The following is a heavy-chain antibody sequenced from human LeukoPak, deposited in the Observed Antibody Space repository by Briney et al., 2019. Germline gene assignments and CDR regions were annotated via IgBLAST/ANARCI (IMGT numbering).Heavy chain of an antibody. V-gene: IGHV1-8*01. J-gene: IGHJ4*02. CDR3: ARGEGYSYGFDY. CDR2: MNPNSGNT. CDR1: GYTFTSYD. D-gene: IGHD5-18*01. Sequence: ASVKVSCTASGYTFTSYDINWVRQATGQGLEWMGWMNPNSGNTGYAQKFQGRVTMTRNTSISTAYMELSSLRSEDTAVYYCARGEGYSYGFDYWGQGTLVTVSS.